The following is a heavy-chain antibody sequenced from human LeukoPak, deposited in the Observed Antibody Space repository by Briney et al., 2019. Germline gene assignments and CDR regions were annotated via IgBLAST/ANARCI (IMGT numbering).Heavy chain of an antibody. V-gene: IGHV1-46*01. CDR2: INPSGGST. CDR1: GYNFTSYY. CDR3: ARESERGYSYGYALDY. D-gene: IGHD5-18*01. J-gene: IGHJ4*02. Sequence: ASVKVSCKGSGYNFTSYYMHWVRQAPGQGLEWMGIINPSGGSTSYAQKFQGRVTMTRDTSTSTVYMELSSLRSEDTAVYYYARESERGYSYGYALDYWGQGTLVTVSS.